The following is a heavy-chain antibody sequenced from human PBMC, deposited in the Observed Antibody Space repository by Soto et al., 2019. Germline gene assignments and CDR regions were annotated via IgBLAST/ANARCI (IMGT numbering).Heavy chain of an antibody. Sequence: PGGSLRLSCAASGFTFSSYSMNWVRQAPGKGLEWVSYISSSSSTIYYADSVKGRFTISRDNAKNSLYLQMNSLRDEDTAVYYYARDPRSSGYYYYGMDVWGQGTTVTVSS. J-gene: IGHJ6*02. V-gene: IGHV3-48*02. D-gene: IGHD6-19*01. CDR2: ISSSSSTI. CDR3: ARDPRSSGYYYYGMDV. CDR1: GFTFSSYS.